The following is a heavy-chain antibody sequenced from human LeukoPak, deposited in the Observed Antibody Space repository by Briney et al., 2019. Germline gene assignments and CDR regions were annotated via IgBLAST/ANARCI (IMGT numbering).Heavy chain of an antibody. CDR3: ARDPRPVQARDDSTSPHPGY. Sequence: GGSLRLSCAASGFTFDDYAMHWVRQAPGKGLEWVSGISWNSGSIGYADSVKGRFTISRDNAKNSLYLQMNSLRVEDTAVYYCARDPRPVQARDDSTSPHPGYWGQGTLVTVSS. D-gene: IGHD6-13*01. CDR2: ISWNSGSI. V-gene: IGHV3-9*01. CDR1: GFTFDDYA. J-gene: IGHJ4*02.